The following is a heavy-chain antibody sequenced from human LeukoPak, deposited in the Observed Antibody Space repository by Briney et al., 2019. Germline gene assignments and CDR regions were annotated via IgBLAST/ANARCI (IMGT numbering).Heavy chain of an antibody. CDR2: INHSGST. J-gene: IGHJ6*03. Sequence: SETLSLTCAVYGGSFSGYYWSWIRQPPGKGLEWIGEINHSGSTNYNPSLKSRVTISVDTSKNQFSLKLSSVTAADTAVYYCARSVGYDILTAYRYYYMDVWGKGTTVTVSS. D-gene: IGHD3-9*01. CDR3: ARSVGYDILTAYRYYYMDV. V-gene: IGHV4-34*01. CDR1: GGSFSGYY.